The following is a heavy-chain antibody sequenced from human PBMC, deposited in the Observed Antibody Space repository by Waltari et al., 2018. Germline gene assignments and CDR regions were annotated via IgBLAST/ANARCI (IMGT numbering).Heavy chain of an antibody. V-gene: IGHV4-59*11. CDR2: IYYSGST. D-gene: IGHD4-17*01. CDR3: ARGSRTVADY. CDR1: GGSISSHY. J-gene: IGHJ4*02. Sequence: QVQLQESGPGLVKPSETLSLTCTVSGGSISSHYWSWIRQPPEKGLEWIGYIYYSGSTNYNPSLKSRVTISVDTSKNQFSLKLSSVTAADTAVYYCARGSRTVADYWGQGTLVTVSS.